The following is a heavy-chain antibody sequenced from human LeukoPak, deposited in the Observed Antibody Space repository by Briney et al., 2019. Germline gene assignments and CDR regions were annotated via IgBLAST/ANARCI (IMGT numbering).Heavy chain of an antibody. CDR3: ARPVSVGDAFDI. V-gene: IGHV1-2*02. Sequence: GASVKVSCKASGYTFTAYYMHWVRQAPGQGLEWMGWINPNSGGTNYAQKFQGRVTMTRDTSISTAYMELGRLRSDDTAVYYCARPVSVGDAFDIWGQGTMVTVSS. D-gene: IGHD4-11*01. CDR2: INPNSGGT. CDR1: GYTFTAYY. J-gene: IGHJ3*02.